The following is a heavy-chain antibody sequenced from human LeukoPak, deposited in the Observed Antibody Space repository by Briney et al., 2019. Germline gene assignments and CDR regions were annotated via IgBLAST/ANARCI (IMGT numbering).Heavy chain of an antibody. CDR1: GFTVSSNY. V-gene: IGHV3-66*01. Sequence: GGSLRLSCAASGFTVSSNYMSWVRQAPGKGLEWVSVLYTGGTTYYADSVKGRFTISRDNSKNTVYLDMDSLRAEDTAVYYCARAVDIVATTPFDLWGQGTMVTVSS. D-gene: IGHD5-12*01. CDR2: LYTGGTT. CDR3: ARAVDIVATTPFDL. J-gene: IGHJ3*01.